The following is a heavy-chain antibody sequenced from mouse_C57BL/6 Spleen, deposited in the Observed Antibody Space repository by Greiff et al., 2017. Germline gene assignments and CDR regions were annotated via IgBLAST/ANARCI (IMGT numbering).Heavy chain of an antibody. V-gene: IGHV1-80*01. CDR1: GYAFSSYW. D-gene: IGHD4-1*01. J-gene: IGHJ2*01. Sequence: VQLQQSGAELVKPGASVKISCKASGYAFSSYWMNWVKQRPGKGLEWIGQIYPGDGATNYNGKFKGKATLTADKSSSTAYMQLSSLTSEDSAVYFCAGRWDEGHFDYWGQGTTLTVSS. CDR2: IYPGDGAT. CDR3: AGRWDEGHFDY.